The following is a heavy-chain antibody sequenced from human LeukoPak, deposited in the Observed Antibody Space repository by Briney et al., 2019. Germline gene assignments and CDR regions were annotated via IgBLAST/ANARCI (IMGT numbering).Heavy chain of an antibody. CDR3: ARDNSRDYSVGGSAWWFDP. V-gene: IGHV1-46*01. CDR1: GYTFTNYY. J-gene: IGHJ5*02. Sequence: GASVKVSCKASGYTFTNYYMHWVRQAPGQGLEWMGLINLTGSSTSYAQTFQGRLSLTRDMSTSTDYMELTSLRSEDTAVYYCARDNSRDYSVGGSAWWFDPWGQGTLVTVSS. CDR2: INLTGSST. D-gene: IGHD1-26*01.